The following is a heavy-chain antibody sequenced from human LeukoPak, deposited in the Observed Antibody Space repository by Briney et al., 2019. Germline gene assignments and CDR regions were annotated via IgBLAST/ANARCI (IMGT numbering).Heavy chain of an antibody. J-gene: IGHJ4*02. CDR3: AKDLSTSPDY. CDR1: GFTFSSYG. D-gene: IGHD2-2*01. Sequence: GGSLRLSCAASGFTFSSYGMHWVRQAPGKGLEWVAFIRYDGSNKYYTDSVKGRFTISRDNSKNTLYLQMNSLRAEDTAVYYCAKDLSTSPDYWGQGTLVTASS. V-gene: IGHV3-30*02. CDR2: IRYDGSNK.